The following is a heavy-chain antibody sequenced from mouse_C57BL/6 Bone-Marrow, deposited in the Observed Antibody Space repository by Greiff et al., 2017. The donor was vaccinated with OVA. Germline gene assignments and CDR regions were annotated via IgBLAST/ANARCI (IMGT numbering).Heavy chain of an antibody. CDR1: GYTFTSYG. D-gene: IGHD1-1*01. V-gene: IGHV1-81*01. CDR2: IYPRSGNT. Sequence: VQLVESGAELARPGASVKLSCTASGYTFTSYGISWVKQRTGQGLEWIGEIYPRSGNTYYNEKFKGKATLTADKSSSTAYMELRSLTSEDSAVYFCAREDLNYYGSSYAMDYWGQGTSVTVSS. J-gene: IGHJ4*01. CDR3: AREDLNYYGSSYAMDY.